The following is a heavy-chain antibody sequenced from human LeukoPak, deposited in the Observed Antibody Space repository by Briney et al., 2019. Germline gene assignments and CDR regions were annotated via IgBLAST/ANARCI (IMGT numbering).Heavy chain of an antibody. Sequence: PSETLSLTCTVSGGSLSSYYWNWVRQPPGKGLEWIGYIFYSGSTNYNPSLKSRVTISVDTTKNQFSLKLSSVTAADTAVYYCARDQPTLRYFDWLPMWGQGTLVTVSS. D-gene: IGHD3-9*01. J-gene: IGHJ4*02. CDR1: GGSLSSYY. CDR3: ARDQPTLRYFDWLPM. V-gene: IGHV4-59*12. CDR2: IFYSGST.